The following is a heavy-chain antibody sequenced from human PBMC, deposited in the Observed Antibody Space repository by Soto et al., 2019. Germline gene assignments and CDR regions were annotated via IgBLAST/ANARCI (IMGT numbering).Heavy chain of an antibody. J-gene: IGHJ4*02. CDR2: IYPFDSDT. CDR1: GYTFRMYW. CDR3: ARKSGGAGSGTGARGFAS. D-gene: IGHD6-25*01. Sequence: PGESLKISCKASGYTFRMYWIGWVRQMPGKGLEWLGIIYPFDSDTKYSPSFQGQVTISADRSVSTVYLQWSSLKASDTAMYYCARKSGGAGSGTGARGFASWGKGTLVTVSS. V-gene: IGHV5-51*01.